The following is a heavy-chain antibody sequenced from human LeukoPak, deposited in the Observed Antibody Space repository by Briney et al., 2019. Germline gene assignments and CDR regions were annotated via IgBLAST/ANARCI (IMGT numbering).Heavy chain of an antibody. Sequence: SETLSLTCAVYGGSFSGYYWSWIRQPPGKGLEWIGYIYYSGSTYYNPSLKSRVAISVDTSKNQFSLKLSSVTAADTAVYYCARDGSGVLYGMDVWGQGTTVTVSS. CDR1: GGSFSGYY. CDR3: ARDGSGVLYGMDV. D-gene: IGHD1-26*01. CDR2: IYYSGST. V-gene: IGHV4-30-4*08. J-gene: IGHJ6*02.